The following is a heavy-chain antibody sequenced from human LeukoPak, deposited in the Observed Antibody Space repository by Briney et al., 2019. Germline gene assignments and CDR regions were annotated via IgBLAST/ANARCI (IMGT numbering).Heavy chain of an antibody. CDR1: GYTFTSYD. J-gene: IGHJ4*02. V-gene: IGHV1-8*03. CDR3: ARGVWTPDCSSTSCHIDY. CDR2: MNPNSGNT. D-gene: IGHD2-2*02. Sequence: ASVTVSCKASGYTFTSYDINWVRQATGQGLEGMGWMNPNSGNTGYAQKFRGRVAITRNTSISADYMELSGLRSEDTAVYSCARGVWTPDCSSTSCHIDYWGQGTLVTVSS.